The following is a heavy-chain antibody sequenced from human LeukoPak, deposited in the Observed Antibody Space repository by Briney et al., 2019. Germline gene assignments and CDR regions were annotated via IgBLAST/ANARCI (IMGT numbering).Heavy chain of an antibody. CDR3: ARGPDYGDFLDY. CDR1: GGSFSGYY. J-gene: IGHJ4*02. Sequence: SETLSLTCAVCGGSFSGYYWSWIRQPPGKGLEWIGEINHSGSTNYNPSLKSRVTISVDTSKNQFSLKLSSVTAADTAVYYCARGPDYGDFLDYWGQGTLVTVSS. V-gene: IGHV4-34*01. CDR2: INHSGST. D-gene: IGHD4-17*01.